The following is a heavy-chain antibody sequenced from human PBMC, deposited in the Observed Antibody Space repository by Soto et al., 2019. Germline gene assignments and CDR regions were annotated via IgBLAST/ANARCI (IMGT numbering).Heavy chain of an antibody. J-gene: IGHJ5*02. Sequence: VGSLRLSCAASGFSFSGYWMSWVRQAPGKGPEWVANIKEDGTEQHYVDSVKGRFTISRDNSENSLFLQMNNLRAEDSAIYYCAITTSTVSYWFDPWGPGTQVTVS. D-gene: IGHD4-4*01. CDR3: AITTSTVSYWFDP. CDR2: IKEDGTEQ. CDR1: GFSFSGYW. V-gene: IGHV3-7*03.